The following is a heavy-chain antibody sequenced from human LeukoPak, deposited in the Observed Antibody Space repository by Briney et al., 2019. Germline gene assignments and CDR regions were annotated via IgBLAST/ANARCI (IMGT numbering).Heavy chain of an antibody. J-gene: IGHJ4*02. CDR2: IKADGSYT. V-gene: IGHV3-74*01. CDR3: ARAPITTGTEYYFDF. Sequence: GGSLRLSCAASGFTFSRYSMNWVRQAPGKGLVWVSRIKADGSYTNYADSVKGQFTISRDNAKNTLYLQMNSLRADDMALYYCARAPITTGTEYYFDFWGQGTLVTVSS. CDR1: GFTFSRYS. D-gene: IGHD1-1*01.